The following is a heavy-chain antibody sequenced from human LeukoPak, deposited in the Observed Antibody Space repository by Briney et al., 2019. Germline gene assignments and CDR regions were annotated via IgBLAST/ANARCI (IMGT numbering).Heavy chain of an antibody. CDR2: ISAYNGNT. CDR3: AGDMTGVYARFDY. J-gene: IGHJ4*02. D-gene: IGHD5/OR15-5a*01. CDR1: GYTFTGYD. Sequence: ASVKVSCKASGYTFTGYDINWVRQATGQGLEGMGWISAYNGNTNYAQKLQGRVTMTTDTSTSTAYMELRSLRSDDTAVYYCAGDMTGVYARFDYWGQGTLVTVSS. V-gene: IGHV1-18*01.